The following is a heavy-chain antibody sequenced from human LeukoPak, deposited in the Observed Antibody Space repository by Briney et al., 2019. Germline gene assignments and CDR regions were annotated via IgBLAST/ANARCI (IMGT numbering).Heavy chain of an antibody. V-gene: IGHV3-7*05. Sequence: GGSLRLSCAASGFTFSSYYMAWVPQPPGKGLKWMANIKQDGSEKYYGDSVKGRFTISRDNGGNSLYLQMNSLRDEDTAVYYCAGGSGFLIDSWGRGTLVTVSS. CDR3: AGGSGFLIDS. D-gene: IGHD6-19*01. CDR2: IKQDGSEK. CDR1: GFTFSSYY. J-gene: IGHJ4*02.